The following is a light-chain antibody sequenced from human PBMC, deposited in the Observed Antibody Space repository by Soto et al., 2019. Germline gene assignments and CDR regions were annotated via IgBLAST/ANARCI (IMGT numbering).Light chain of an antibody. J-gene: IGLJ2*01. CDR1: SGHSNYA. CDR2: VNNDGSH. V-gene: IGLV4-69*01. CDR3: QTWGTGIQV. Sequence: QSVLTQSTSASASLGASVKLTCTLSSGHSNYAIAWHQQQPEKGPRYLMKVNNDGSHIKGDGIPDRFSGSSSGAERYLTISSLQSEDEADYYCQTWGTGIQVFGGGTKLTVL.